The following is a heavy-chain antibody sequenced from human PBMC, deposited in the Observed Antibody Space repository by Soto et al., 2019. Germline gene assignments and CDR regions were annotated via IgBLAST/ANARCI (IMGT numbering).Heavy chain of an antibody. D-gene: IGHD6-19*01. CDR3: ASGYSSGPQTNWFDT. CDR2: INPNSGGT. CDR1: GYTFTGYY. J-gene: IGHJ5*02. V-gene: IGHV1-2*04. Sequence: ASVKVSCKASGYTFTGYYMHWVRQAPGQGLEWMGWINPNSGGTNYAQKFQGWVTMTRDTSISTAYMELSRLRSDDTAVYYCASGYSSGPQTNWFDTWGQETLVKVSS.